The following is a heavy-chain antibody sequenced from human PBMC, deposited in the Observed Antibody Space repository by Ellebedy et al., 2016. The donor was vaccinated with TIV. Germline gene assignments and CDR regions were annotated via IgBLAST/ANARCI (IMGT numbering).Heavy chain of an antibody. Sequence: PGGSLRLSCAASGFTFSRDAMTWVRQAPGKGLEWISAISGSGGSTYYADSVKDRFTISRDNSKNTLYLQMSSLRAEDTAIYYCARTKYLDYWGQGTLVTVSS. CDR2: ISGSGGST. CDR1: GFTFSRDA. V-gene: IGHV3-23*01. CDR3: ARTKYLDY. D-gene: IGHD1-1*01. J-gene: IGHJ4*02.